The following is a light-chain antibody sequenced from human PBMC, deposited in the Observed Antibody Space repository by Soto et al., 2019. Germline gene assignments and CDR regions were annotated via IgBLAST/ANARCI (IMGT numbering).Light chain of an antibody. CDR1: SSDVGGYNF. J-gene: IGLJ3*02. V-gene: IGLV2-14*03. CDR3: CSHSSSNTWM. Sequence: QSALTQTASVSGSPGQSITMSCTGTSSDVGGYNFVSWYQQHPGKAPKLIVHEVANRLSGVSGRFSGSKSGNTAFLTISGLQAEDEAVYYCCSHSSSNTWMFGGGTKLTVL. CDR2: EVA.